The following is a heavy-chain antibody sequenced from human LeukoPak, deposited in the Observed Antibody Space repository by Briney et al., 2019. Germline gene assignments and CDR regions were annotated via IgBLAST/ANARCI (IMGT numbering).Heavy chain of an antibody. CDR3: AKDWGGSIAFDY. D-gene: IGHD6-6*01. CDR1: GFSFSVFW. J-gene: IGHJ4*02. CDR2: IKTDGSIT. V-gene: IGHV3-74*01. Sequence: GGSLRLSCAASGFSFSVFWMHWVRQAPGKGPVWVSRIKTDGSITDYADSVKGRFTISRDNAKNTLYLQMNSLRAEDTAVYYCAKDWGGSIAFDYWGQGTLVTVSS.